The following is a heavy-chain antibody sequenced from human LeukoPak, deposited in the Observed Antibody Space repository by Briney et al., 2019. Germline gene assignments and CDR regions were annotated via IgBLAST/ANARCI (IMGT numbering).Heavy chain of an antibody. Sequence: PGGSLRLSCAASGFTVSSNYMSWVRQAPGKGLEWVSVIYSGGSTYYADSVKGRFTISRDNSKNTLYLQMNCLRAEDTAVYYCARWDDYYYYGMDVWGKGTTVTVSS. CDR1: GFTVSSNY. J-gene: IGHJ6*04. D-gene: IGHD1-26*01. V-gene: IGHV3-53*01. CDR3: ARWDDYYYYGMDV. CDR2: IYSGGST.